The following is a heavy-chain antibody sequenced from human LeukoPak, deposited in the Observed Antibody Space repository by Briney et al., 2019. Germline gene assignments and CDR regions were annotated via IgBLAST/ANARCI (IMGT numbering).Heavy chain of an antibody. CDR2: IKQDESEK. CDR3: AKRVPYSSSSVYFDY. V-gene: IGHV3-7*03. CDR1: GFTFSSYW. D-gene: IGHD6-6*01. J-gene: IGHJ4*02. Sequence: PGGSLRLSCAASGFTFSSYWMSWVRQAPGKGLEWVANIKQDESEKYVDSLKGRFTISRDNAKNSLYLRMNSLRADDTAVYYCAKRVPYSSSSVYFDYWVQGTLVTVSS.